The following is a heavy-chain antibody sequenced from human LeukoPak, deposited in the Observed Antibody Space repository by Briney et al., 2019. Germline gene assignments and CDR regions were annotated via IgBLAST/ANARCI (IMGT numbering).Heavy chain of an antibody. D-gene: IGHD3-22*01. CDR1: GFTFSSYS. J-gene: IGHJ3*02. V-gene: IGHV3-21*01. CDR3: ARDRPRSYYDSSGYYAFDI. CDR2: ISSSSSYI. Sequence: GGSLRLSCAASGFTFSSYSMNWVRQAPGKGLEWVSSISSSSSYIYYADSVKGRFTISRDNAKNSLYLQMNSLRAEDTAVYYCARDRPRSYYDSSGYYAFDIRGQGTMVTVSS.